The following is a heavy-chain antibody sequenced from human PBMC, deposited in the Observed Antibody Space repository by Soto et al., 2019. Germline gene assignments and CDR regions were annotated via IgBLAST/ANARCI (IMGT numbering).Heavy chain of an antibody. J-gene: IGHJ6*02. Sequence: QVQLVQSGAEVKKPGSSVKVSCRASGGTFNSHTISWVRQAPGQGLEWMGGIMPMFGVTNYARKFQGRLTMTANESTTTAYMELSSLTADDPALYYRAGEGVTSSMSLPWMGYHYYGLDVWGQGSTVIAAS. D-gene: IGHD2-2*01. CDR3: AGEGVTSSMSLPWMGYHYYGLDV. CDR2: IMPMFGVT. CDR1: GGTFNSHT. V-gene: IGHV1-69*12.